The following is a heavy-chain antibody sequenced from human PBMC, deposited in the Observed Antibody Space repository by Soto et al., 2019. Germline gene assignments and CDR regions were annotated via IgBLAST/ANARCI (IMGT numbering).Heavy chain of an antibody. J-gene: IGHJ4*02. CDR2: INWNGGST. V-gene: IGHV3-20*01. CDR1: GFTFDDYG. CDR3: ARHDYGDYRYYFDY. D-gene: IGHD4-17*01. Sequence: GGSLRLSCAASGFTFDDYGMSWVRQAPGKGLEWVSGINWNGGSTGYADSVKGRFTISRDNAKNSLYLQMNSLRAEDTALYHCARHDYGDYRYYFDYWGLGTLVTVSS.